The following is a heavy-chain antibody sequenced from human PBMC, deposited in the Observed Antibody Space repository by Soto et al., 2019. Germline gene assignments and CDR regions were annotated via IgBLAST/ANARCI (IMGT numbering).Heavy chain of an antibody. D-gene: IGHD6-13*01. J-gene: IGHJ5*02. CDR2: LNHSGST. CDR3: ALAAAGTGWFDP. V-gene: IGHV4-34*01. CDR1: GGSFSGYY. Sequence: SETLSLTCAVYGGSFSGYYWSWIRQPPGKGLEWIGELNHSGSTNYNPSLKSRVTISVDTSKNQFSLKLSSVTAADTAVYYCALAAAGTGWFDPWGQGTLVTVSS.